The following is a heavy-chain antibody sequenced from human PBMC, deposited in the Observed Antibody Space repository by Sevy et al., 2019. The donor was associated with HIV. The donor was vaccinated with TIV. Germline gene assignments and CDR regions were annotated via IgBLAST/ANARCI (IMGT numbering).Heavy chain of an antibody. J-gene: IGHJ6*02. Sequence: GGSLRLSCVASGFSFSSYEMNWVRQAPGKGLEWFSYISSSGNTIYYADPVKGRFTVSRDNAKNSLYLQMNSLRGEDTAVYYCARDLPGDSRMDVWGQGTTVTVSS. CDR2: ISSSGNTI. D-gene: IGHD3-22*01. CDR3: ARDLPGDSRMDV. CDR1: GFSFSSYE. V-gene: IGHV3-48*03.